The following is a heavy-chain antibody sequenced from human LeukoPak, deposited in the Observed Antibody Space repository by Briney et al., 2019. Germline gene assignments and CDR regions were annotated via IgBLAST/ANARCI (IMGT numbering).Heavy chain of an antibody. J-gene: IGHJ5*02. CDR1: GGSISSGDYY. Sequence: KPSETLSLTCTVSGGSISSGDYYWSWIRQPPGKGLEWIGYIYYSGSTYYNPSLKSRVTISVDTSKNQFSLKLSSVTAADTAVYYCATLTEGVRGPTVYNWFDPWGQGTLVTVSS. CDR2: IYYSGST. CDR3: ATLTEGVRGPTVYNWFDP. V-gene: IGHV4-30-4*01. D-gene: IGHD3-10*01.